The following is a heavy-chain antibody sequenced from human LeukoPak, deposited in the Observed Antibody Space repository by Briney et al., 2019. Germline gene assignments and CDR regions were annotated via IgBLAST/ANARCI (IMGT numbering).Heavy chain of an antibody. CDR2: INHSGST. CDR1: GGSFSGYY. CDR3: ARGSPAAGTRYYHYMDV. D-gene: IGHD6-13*01. J-gene: IGHJ6*03. V-gene: IGHV4-34*01. Sequence: SETLSLTCAVYGGSFSGYYWSWIRQPPGKGLEWIGEINHSGSTNYNPSLKSRVTISVDTSKNQFSLKLSSVTAADTAVYYCARGSPAAGTRYYHYMDVWGKGTTVTVSS.